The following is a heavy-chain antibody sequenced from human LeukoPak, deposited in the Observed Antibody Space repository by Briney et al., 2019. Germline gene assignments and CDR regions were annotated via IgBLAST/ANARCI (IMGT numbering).Heavy chain of an antibody. J-gene: IGHJ6*03. Sequence: SETLFLTCTVSGGSISSYYWSWIRQPPGKGLEWIGYIYTSGSTNYNPSLKSRVTISVDTSKNQFSLKLSSVTAADTAVYYCARGRAYYYYYYMDVWGKGTTVTVSS. V-gene: IGHV4-4*09. CDR3: ARGRAYYYYYYMDV. CDR1: GGSISSYY. CDR2: IYTSGST.